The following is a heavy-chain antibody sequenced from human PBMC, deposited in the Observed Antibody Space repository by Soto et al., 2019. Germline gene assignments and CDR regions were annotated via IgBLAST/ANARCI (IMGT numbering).Heavy chain of an antibody. J-gene: IGHJ6*02. CDR2: IFSNDEK. Sequence: QVTLKESGPVLVKPTETLTLTCTVSGFSLSNARMGVSWIRQPPGKALEWLAHIFSNDEKSYSTSLKSRLTISKDTSKSQVVLTMTNMDPVDTATYYCARMIPLVPMVRGVIRYYGMDVWGQGTTVTVSS. CDR3: ARMIPLVPMVRGVIRYYGMDV. D-gene: IGHD3-10*01. V-gene: IGHV2-26*01. CDR1: GFSLSNARMG.